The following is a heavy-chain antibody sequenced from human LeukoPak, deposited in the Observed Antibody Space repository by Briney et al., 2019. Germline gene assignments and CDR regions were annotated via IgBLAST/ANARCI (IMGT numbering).Heavy chain of an antibody. CDR1: GFGFSNYW. Sequence: GGSLRLSCAASGFGFSNYWMSWVRQAPGKGLEWVANMNEDGSEKNYVDSVKGRFTISRDNAQDSLYLQMNSLRAEDTAVYYCARASKSPYYYYYMDVWGKGTTVTVSS. CDR2: MNEDGSEK. D-gene: IGHD4-11*01. J-gene: IGHJ6*03. V-gene: IGHV3-7*01. CDR3: ARASKSPYYYYYMDV.